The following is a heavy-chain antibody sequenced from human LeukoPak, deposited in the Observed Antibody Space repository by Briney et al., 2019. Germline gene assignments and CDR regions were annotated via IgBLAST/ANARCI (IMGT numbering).Heavy chain of an antibody. J-gene: IGHJ4*02. CDR1: GGSISSGSYY. CDR3: ARDHPPTYGSGSFDY. V-gene: IGHV4-61*02. Sequence: SQTLSLTCTVSGGSISSGSYYWSWIRQPAGKGLEWIGRIYTSGSTNYNPSLKSRVTISVDTPKNQFSLKLSSVTAAGTAVYYCARDHPPTYGSGSFDYWGQGTLVTVSS. D-gene: IGHD3-10*01. CDR2: IYTSGST.